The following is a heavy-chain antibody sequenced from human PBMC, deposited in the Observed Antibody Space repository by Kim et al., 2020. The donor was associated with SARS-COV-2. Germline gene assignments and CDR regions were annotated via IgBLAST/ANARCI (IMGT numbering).Heavy chain of an antibody. D-gene: IGHD2-2*01. CDR2: IIPILGIP. V-gene: IGHV1-69*04. CDR1: GGSFRSYS. J-gene: IGHJ4*02. Sequence: SVKVSCKTSGGSFRSYSINWVRLAPGQGLEWMGRIIPILGIPNYPQKFQDRVTITADKSTGTVFMELSSLRSEEPAVYYCASDHASAAGSWGQGTPVTVSS. CDR3: ASDHASAAGS.